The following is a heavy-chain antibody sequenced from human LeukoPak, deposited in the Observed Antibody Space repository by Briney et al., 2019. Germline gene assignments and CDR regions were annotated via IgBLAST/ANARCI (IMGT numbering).Heavy chain of an antibody. D-gene: IGHD2-2*01. CDR1: GFTFSSYS. CDR3: ARAYQLGYGPFDY. J-gene: IGHJ4*02. V-gene: IGHV3-21*01. Sequence: GGSLRLSCAASGFTFSSYSMNWVRQAPGKGLEWVSSISSSSSYIYYADSVKGRFTISRDNAKNSLYLQMNSLRAEDTAVYYCARAYQLGYGPFDYWGQGTLVTVSS. CDR2: ISSSSSYI.